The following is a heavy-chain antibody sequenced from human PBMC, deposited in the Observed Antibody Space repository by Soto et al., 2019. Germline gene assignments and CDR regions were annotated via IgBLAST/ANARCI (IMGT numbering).Heavy chain of an antibody. V-gene: IGHV3-11*06. J-gene: IGHJ6*02. Sequence: QVQLVESGGGLVEPGGSLRLSCGASGVSVGDNYMTGIRQAPGKGLEWLSYSSSSGGYTNYADAVKGRFTISRDNAKNSLYLQMDSLRAEDTAVYFCARSSGRRHVFTFDYGLDVWGHGTTVTVSS. CDR3: ARSSGRRHVFTFDYGLDV. CDR1: GVSVGDNY. D-gene: IGHD3-16*01. CDR2: SSSSGGYT.